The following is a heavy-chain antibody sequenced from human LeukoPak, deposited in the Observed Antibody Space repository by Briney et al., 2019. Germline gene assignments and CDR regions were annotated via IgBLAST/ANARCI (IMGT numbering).Heavy chain of an antibody. CDR2: IYYSGST. D-gene: IGHD2-21*02. V-gene: IGHV4-31*03. J-gene: IGHJ4*02. CDR3: ARRKGGDFIDN. Sequence: SETLSLSCTVSGGSISSGGYYWSWIRQHPGKGLEWIGYIYYSGSTYYNPSLKIRVTISVDRSKNQVSLKLSSVTAADTAVYYCARRKGGDFIDNWGQGTLVTVSS. CDR1: GGSISSGGYY.